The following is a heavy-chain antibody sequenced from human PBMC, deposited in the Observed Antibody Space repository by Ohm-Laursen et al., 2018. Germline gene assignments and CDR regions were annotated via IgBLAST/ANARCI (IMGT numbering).Heavy chain of an antibody. CDR3: ARFGVNHGMDV. J-gene: IGHJ6*02. D-gene: IGHD3-16*01. V-gene: IGHV3-7*01. CDR1: GFTFSSYW. Sequence: SLRLSCAASGFTFSSYWMTWARQPPGKGLEWVARIKVDGSEKYYVDSVKGRFTISRDDAKNSLYLQMSSLRAEDTAVYYCARFGVNHGMDVWGQGTTVTVSS. CDR2: IKVDGSEK.